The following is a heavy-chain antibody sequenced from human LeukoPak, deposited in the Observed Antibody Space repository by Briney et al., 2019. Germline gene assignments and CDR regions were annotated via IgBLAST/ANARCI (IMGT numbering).Heavy chain of an antibody. J-gene: IGHJ6*02. CDR2: ISYDGSNK. D-gene: IGHD4-17*01. CDR3: AKEGTVTLVYYYYGMDV. CDR1: GFTFSSYG. V-gene: IGHV3-30*18. Sequence: GGSLRLSCAASGFTFSSYGMHWVRQAPGKGLEWVAVISYDGSNKYYADSVKGRFTISRDNSKNTLYLQMNSLRAEDTAVYYCAKEGTVTLVYYYYGMDVWGQGTTVTVSS.